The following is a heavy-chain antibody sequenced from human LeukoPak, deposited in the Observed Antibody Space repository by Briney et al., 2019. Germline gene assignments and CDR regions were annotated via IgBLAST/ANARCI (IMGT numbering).Heavy chain of an antibody. CDR2: INSDGSST. J-gene: IGHJ4*02. CDR1: GFTFSSYW. D-gene: IGHD3-22*01. CDR3: ARDLFPYYYDSSGYFMDD. Sequence: GGSLRLSCAASGFTFSSYWMHWVRQAPGKGLVWVSRINSDGSSTSYADSVKGRFTISRDNAKNTLYLQMNSLRAEDTAVYYCARDLFPYYYDSSGYFMDDWGQGTLVTVSS. V-gene: IGHV3-74*01.